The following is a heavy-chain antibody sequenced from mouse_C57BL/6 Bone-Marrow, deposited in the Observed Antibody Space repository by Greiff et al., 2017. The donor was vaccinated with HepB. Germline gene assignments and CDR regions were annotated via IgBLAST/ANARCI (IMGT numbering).Heavy chain of an antibody. V-gene: IGHV1-64*01. Sequence: VQLQQPGAELVKPGASVKLSCKASGYTFTSYWMHWVKQRPGQGLEWIGMIHPNSGSTNYNEKFKSKATLTVDKSSSTAYMQLSSLTSEDSAVYYCARQYYGSRRMDYWGQGTSVTVSS. D-gene: IGHD1-1*01. J-gene: IGHJ4*01. CDR3: ARQYYGSRRMDY. CDR1: GYTFTSYW. CDR2: IHPNSGST.